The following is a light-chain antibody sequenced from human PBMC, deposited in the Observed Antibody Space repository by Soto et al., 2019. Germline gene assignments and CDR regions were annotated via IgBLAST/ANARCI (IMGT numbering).Light chain of an antibody. CDR1: SSDVGGYNY. J-gene: IGLJ1*01. CDR3: SSYTSSSLYV. V-gene: IGLV2-14*01. Sequence: QSVLTQPASVSGSPGQSITISCTGTSSDVGGYNYVSWYQQLPGKAPKLVIYDVSDRPSGVSNRFSGSKSDNTASLTISGLQAEDEADYYCSSYTSSSLYVFGTGTKVTVL. CDR2: DVS.